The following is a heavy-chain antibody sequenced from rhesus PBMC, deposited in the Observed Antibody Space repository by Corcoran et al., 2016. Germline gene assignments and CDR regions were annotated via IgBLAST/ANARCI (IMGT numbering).Heavy chain of an antibody. V-gene: IGHV3-54*02. CDR1: GFSFSRYG. D-gene: IGHD6S26*01. Sequence: EVQLVESGGGLVQPGGSLRLSCAASGFSFSRYGMHWVCQAPGKGLEWVAVISYDGSKKYYAESVKDRCTISRDNAKNSLFRKINSLRAEVTAVYDCTTSSGWSGNYYGFDSWGQGVVVTVSS. CDR3: TTSSGWSGNYYGFDS. CDR2: ISYDGSKK. J-gene: IGHJ6*01.